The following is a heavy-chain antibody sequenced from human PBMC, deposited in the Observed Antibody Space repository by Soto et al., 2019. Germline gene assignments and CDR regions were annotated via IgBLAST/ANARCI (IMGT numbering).Heavy chain of an antibody. Sequence: SVKGSCKASGYTFTSYDINWVRQATGQGLEWMGWMNPNSGNTGYAQKFQGRVTMTRNTSISTAYMELSSLRSEDTAVYYCARGKLGYCRGGGFDQPLYYPYGMDFCCPAPTVTV. CDR3: ARGKLGYCRGGGFDQPLYYPYGMDF. CDR2: MNPNSGNT. V-gene: IGHV1-8*01. J-gene: IGHJ6*02. D-gene: IGHD2-15*01. CDR1: GYTFTSYD.